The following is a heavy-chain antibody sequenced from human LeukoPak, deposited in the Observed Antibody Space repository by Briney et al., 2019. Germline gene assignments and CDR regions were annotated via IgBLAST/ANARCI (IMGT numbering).Heavy chain of an antibody. J-gene: IGHJ4*02. Sequence: SETLPLTCTVSGGSISSSSYYWGWIRQPPGKGLEWIGSIYYSGSTYYNPSLKSRVTISVDTSKNQFSLKLSSVTAADTAVYYCARGPRGFWRGYYNFDYWGQGTLVTVSS. CDR1: GGSISSSSYY. CDR2: IYYSGST. V-gene: IGHV4-39*01. CDR3: ARGPRGFWRGYYNFDY. D-gene: IGHD3-3*01.